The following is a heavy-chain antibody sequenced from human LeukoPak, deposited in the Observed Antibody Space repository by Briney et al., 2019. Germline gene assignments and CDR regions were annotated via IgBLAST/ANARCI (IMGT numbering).Heavy chain of an antibody. D-gene: IGHD4-17*01. J-gene: IGHJ4*02. V-gene: IGHV3-21*01. CDR1: GLTFSSYS. Sequence: PGGSLRLSCAASGLTFSSYSMNWVRQAPGKGLEWVSSISSSSSYIYYADSVKGRFTISRDNAKNSLYLQMNSLRAEDTAVYYCARDLLNGDYFFDYWGQGTLVTVSS. CDR3: ARDLLNGDYFFDY. CDR2: ISSSSSYI.